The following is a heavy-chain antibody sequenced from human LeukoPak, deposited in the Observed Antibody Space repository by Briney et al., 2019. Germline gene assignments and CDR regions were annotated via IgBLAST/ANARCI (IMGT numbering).Heavy chain of an antibody. D-gene: IGHD6-25*01. Sequence: PSETLSLTCTVSGDSISRSTYYWAWIRQPPGEGLEWIGSVYYGRSPYFNPSLEIRATISVDTSKNHFSLKMSSVTAADTAVYYCARSSGTGTFSYWGQGTLVTVSS. CDR1: GDSISRSTYY. V-gene: IGHV4-39*02. CDR2: VYYGRSP. CDR3: ARSSGTGTFSY. J-gene: IGHJ4*02.